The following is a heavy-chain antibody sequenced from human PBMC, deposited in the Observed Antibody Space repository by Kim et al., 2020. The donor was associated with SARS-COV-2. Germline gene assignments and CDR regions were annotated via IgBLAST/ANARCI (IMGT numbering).Heavy chain of an antibody. CDR2: IGSNGGST. V-gene: IGHV3-64D*06. CDR1: GFTFSSYA. D-gene: IGHD3-22*01. J-gene: IGHJ4*02. CDR3: VTYYYDSSGYYKGFAFDY. Sequence: GGSLRLSCSASGFTFSSYAMYWVRQAPGKGLEYVSAIGSNGGSTYYADSVKGRFTISRDNSKNTLYLQMSSLRAEDTAVYYCVTYYYDSSGYYKGFAFDYWGQGTLVTVSS.